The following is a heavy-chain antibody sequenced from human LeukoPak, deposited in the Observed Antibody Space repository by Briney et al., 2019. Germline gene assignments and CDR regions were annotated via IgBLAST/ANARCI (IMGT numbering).Heavy chain of an antibody. CDR3: ARSPPRWGSSSWLDY. CDR2: ISYDGSNK. Sequence: GRSLRLSCAASGFTFSSYGMHWVRQAPGKGLEWVAVISYDGSNKYYADSVKGRFTISRDNSKNTLYLQMNSLRAEDTAVYYCARSPPRWGSSSWLDYWGQGTLVTVSS. J-gene: IGHJ4*02. CDR1: GFTFSSYG. V-gene: IGHV3-30*03. D-gene: IGHD6-13*01.